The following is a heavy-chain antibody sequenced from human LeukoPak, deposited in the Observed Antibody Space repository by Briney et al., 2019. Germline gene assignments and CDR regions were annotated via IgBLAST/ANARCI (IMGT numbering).Heavy chain of an antibody. CDR3: AKTRSLDSSSWSHGDY. V-gene: IGHV3-23*01. CDR2: ISGSGDST. D-gene: IGHD6-13*01. Sequence: GGSLRLSCAASGFTFSSYAMSWVRQAPGKGLEWVSAISGSGDSTYYGDSVKGRFTISRDNSKNTLYLQMNSLRAEDTAVYYCAKTRSLDSSSWSHGDYWGQGTLVTVSS. J-gene: IGHJ4*02. CDR1: GFTFSSYA.